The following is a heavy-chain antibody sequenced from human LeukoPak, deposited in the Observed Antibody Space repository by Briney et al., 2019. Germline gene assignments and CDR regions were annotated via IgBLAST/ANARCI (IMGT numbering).Heavy chain of an antibody. CDR3: ARETRGYSYVYFDY. CDR1: GGSISSYY. J-gene: IGHJ4*02. CDR2: IYYSGST. Sequence: PSETLSLTCIVSGGSISSYYWSWIRQPPGKELESIGYIYYSGSTNYNPSLKSRVTISVDTSKNQFSLKLSSVTAADTAVYYCARETRGYSYVYFDYWGQGTLVTVSS. V-gene: IGHV4-59*01. D-gene: IGHD5-18*01.